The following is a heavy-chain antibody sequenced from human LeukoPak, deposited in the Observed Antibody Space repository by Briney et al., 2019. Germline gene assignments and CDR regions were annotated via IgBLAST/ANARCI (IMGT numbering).Heavy chain of an antibody. Sequence: RGESLKISCKGSGYSFTCSWIGWVRQMPGKGLEWMGIIYPDDSDTRYSPSFQGQVTISADRSISTAYLQWSSLKASDTAMYYCARSPYYGSGSYLNDYWGQGTLVTVSS. CDR1: GYSFTCSW. J-gene: IGHJ4*02. CDR2: IYPDDSDT. V-gene: IGHV5-51*01. D-gene: IGHD3-10*01. CDR3: ARSPYYGSGSYLNDY.